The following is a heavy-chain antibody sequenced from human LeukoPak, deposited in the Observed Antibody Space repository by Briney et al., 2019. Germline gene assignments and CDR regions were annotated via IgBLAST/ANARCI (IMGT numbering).Heavy chain of an antibody. D-gene: IGHD3-22*01. Sequence: SETLSLTCTVSGGSITSYYWSWLRQPAGKGLEWIGRIYSSGTTNYNPSLKSRVTMSIDTTQFSLKLSSVTAADTAVYYCARHEPHYYDSSGYYWGPDAFDIWGQGTMVTVSS. CDR3: ARHEPHYYDSSGYYWGPDAFDI. J-gene: IGHJ3*02. CDR2: IYSSGTT. V-gene: IGHV4-4*07. CDR1: GGSITSYY.